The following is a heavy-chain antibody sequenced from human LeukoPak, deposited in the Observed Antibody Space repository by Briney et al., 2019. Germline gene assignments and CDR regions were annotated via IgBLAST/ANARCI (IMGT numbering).Heavy chain of an antibody. D-gene: IGHD6-13*01. CDR1: GGTFSSYA. CDR2: IIPIFGTA. CDR3: ARGPFSSRRYYYYYYMGV. Sequence: SVKVSCKASGGTFSSYAISWVRQTPGQGLEWMGGIIPIFGTANYAQKFQGRVTITTDESTSTAYMELSSLRSEDTAVYYCARGPFSSRRYYYYYYMGVWGKGTTVTVSS. V-gene: IGHV1-69*05. J-gene: IGHJ6*03.